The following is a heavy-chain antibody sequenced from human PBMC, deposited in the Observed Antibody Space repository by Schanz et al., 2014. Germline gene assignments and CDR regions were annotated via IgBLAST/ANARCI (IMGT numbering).Heavy chain of an antibody. CDR3: ARGRGFYDY. V-gene: IGHV1-2*04. CDR1: GYTTFTDYY. J-gene: IGHJ4*02. Sequence: QVQLVQSGAEVKKPGASVKVSCKASGYTTFTDYYIHWVRQAPGQGLEWMGWINPNSGDTNYAQKFQGWVTMTRDTSISTAYMEVSRLTSEDTAVHYCARGRGFYDYWGQGTLVTVSS. D-gene: IGHD3-10*01. CDR2: INPNSGDT.